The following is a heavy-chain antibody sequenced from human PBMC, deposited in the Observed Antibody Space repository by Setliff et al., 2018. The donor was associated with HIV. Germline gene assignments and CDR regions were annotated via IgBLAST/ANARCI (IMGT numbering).Heavy chain of an antibody. Sequence: SETLSLTCNVSGDSINSVSYNWAWIRQPPGEGLEWVGSIYYSGNTYYNPALKSRLTISIDTSKNHFSLKLTSVTAADTALYYCARHRRRGGDVDYWGQGTLVTVSS. CDR1: GDSINSVSYN. D-gene: IGHD3-10*01. J-gene: IGHJ4*02. CDR2: IYYSGNT. CDR3: ARHRRRGGDVDY. V-gene: IGHV4-39*01.